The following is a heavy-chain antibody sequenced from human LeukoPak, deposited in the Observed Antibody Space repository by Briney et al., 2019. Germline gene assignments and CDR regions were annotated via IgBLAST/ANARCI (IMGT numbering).Heavy chain of an antibody. J-gene: IGHJ4*02. D-gene: IGHD1-20*01. Sequence: GGSLRLSCAASGFTFSNYALHWVRQAPGKGLEWVAVISSDGSNRYYADSVEGRFTISRDNSKNTLYLQMNSLRAEDTAVYYCAKDLLTGTTPDYWGQGTLVTVSS. CDR2: ISSDGSNR. V-gene: IGHV3-30-3*01. CDR3: AKDLLTGTTPDY. CDR1: GFTFSNYA.